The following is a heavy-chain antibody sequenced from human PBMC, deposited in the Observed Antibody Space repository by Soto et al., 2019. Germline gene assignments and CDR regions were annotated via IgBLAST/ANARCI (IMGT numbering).Heavy chain of an antibody. CDR1: GFTFSSYA. CDR2: ISYDGSNK. J-gene: IGHJ4*02. CDR3: ARDRYYARYCSGGSCYSFDY. V-gene: IGHV3-30-3*01. Sequence: ESGGGVVQPGRSLRLSCAASGFTFSSYAMHWVRQAPGKGLEWVAVISYDGSNKYYADSVKGRFTISRDNSKNTLYLQMNSLRAEDTAVYYCARDRYYARYCSGGSCYSFDYWGQGTLVTVSS. D-gene: IGHD2-15*01.